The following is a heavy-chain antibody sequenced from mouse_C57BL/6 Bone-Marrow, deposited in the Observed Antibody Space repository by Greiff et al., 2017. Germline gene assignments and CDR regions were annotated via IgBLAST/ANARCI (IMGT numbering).Heavy chain of an antibody. J-gene: IGHJ3*01. V-gene: IGHV1-81*01. CDR1: GYTFTSYG. CDR2: IYPRSGNT. D-gene: IGHD2-10*01. Sequence: VQLQQSGAELARPGASVKLSCKASGYTFTSYGISWVKQRTGQGLEWIGEIYPRSGNTYYNEKFKGKATLTADKSSSTAYMELRSLTSEDSAVYFCASSLLCRPGFAYWGQGTLVTVSA. CDR3: ASSLLCRPGFAY.